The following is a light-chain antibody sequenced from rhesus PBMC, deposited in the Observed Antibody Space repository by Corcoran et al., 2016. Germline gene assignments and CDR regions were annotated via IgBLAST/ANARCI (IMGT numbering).Light chain of an antibody. CDR3: QQYTGLPWT. Sequence: DIQMTPSPYSVSASVGDRVTITCRASQDITRYLAWYQQKTGKAPLLLLYYVNTLQSGVPSRFSGNGAGTDFTLTISILQPDDFASYYCQQYTGLPWTFGQGTKVEIK. CDR2: YVN. V-gene: IGKV1-25*01. CDR1: QDITRY. J-gene: IGKJ1*01.